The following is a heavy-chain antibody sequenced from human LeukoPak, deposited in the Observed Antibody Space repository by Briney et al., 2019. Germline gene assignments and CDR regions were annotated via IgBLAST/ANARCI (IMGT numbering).Heavy chain of an antibody. Sequence: SETLPLTCTVSGGSLSGPAYYWDWIRQPPGKGLEWIGSIYNSGSTYYNPSLNSRVTISVDTSKNRFSLTLTSVTAADTCVYYCARLSKPGSFDSWGQGALVTVSS. D-gene: IGHD1-14*01. J-gene: IGHJ4*02. V-gene: IGHV4-39*01. CDR1: GGSLSGPAYY. CDR2: IYNSGST. CDR3: ARLSKPGSFDS.